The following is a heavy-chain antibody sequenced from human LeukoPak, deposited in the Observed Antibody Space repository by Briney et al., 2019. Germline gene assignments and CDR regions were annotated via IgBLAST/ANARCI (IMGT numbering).Heavy chain of an antibody. J-gene: IGHJ4*02. CDR3: ARDALYCSGGSCYFDY. Sequence: PSETLSRTCTVSGGSISSYYWSWNRQPAGKGLEWIGRIYTSGSTNYNPSLKSRVTMSVDTSKNQFSLKRSSVTAADTAVYYCARDALYCSGGSCYFDYWGQGTLVTVSS. V-gene: IGHV4-4*07. CDR2: IYTSGST. D-gene: IGHD2-15*01. CDR1: GGSISSYY.